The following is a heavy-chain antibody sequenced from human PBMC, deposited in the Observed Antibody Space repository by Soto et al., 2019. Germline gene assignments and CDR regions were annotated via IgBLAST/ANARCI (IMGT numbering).Heavy chain of an antibody. J-gene: IGHJ5*01. CDR2: LNPNSGDT. D-gene: IGHD2-2*02. CDR1: GYTFSAFH. Sequence: QVQLVQSGAEVKKPGASVKVSCKASGYTFSAFHINWVRQAPGQGLEWMGWLNPNSGDTKFTQKFKGRVTMSRDTSIRTAYMELINLRSDDTAVYYCARGHCSSGSCYSLFDSWGQGTLVAVSS. CDR3: ARGHCSSGSCYSLFDS. V-gene: IGHV1-2*02.